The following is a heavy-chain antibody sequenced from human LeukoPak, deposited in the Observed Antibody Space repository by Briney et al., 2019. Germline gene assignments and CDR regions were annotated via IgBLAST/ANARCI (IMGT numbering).Heavy chain of an antibody. J-gene: IGHJ5*02. V-gene: IGHV4-4*02. D-gene: IGHD2-15*01. Sequence: SGNLSRNCGVYGASGSGPDWWRWVRQAPGKGVGRIGEVSHSGSANYNPSLKSRLSVSVDTSKDQISLNLTSVTAADTAVYHCARVRYSSEWYGFFDPWGQGTLVTVSS. CDR3: ARVRYSSEWYGFFDP. CDR2: VSHSGSA. CDR1: GASGSGPDW.